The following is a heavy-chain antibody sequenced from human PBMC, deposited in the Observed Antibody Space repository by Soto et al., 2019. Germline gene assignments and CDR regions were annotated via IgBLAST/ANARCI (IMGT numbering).Heavy chain of an antibody. CDR1: GFTFSSYA. CDR3: ARERAYSGYDYRHYYFDY. V-gene: IGHV3-23*01. D-gene: IGHD5-12*01. J-gene: IGHJ4*02. Sequence: PGGSLRLSCAASGFTFSSYAMSWVLQAPGKGLEWVSAISGSGGSTYYADSVKGRFTISRDNSKNTLFLQMNSLRAEDTAVYYCARERAYSGYDYRHYYFDYWGQGTLVTVSS. CDR2: ISGSGGST.